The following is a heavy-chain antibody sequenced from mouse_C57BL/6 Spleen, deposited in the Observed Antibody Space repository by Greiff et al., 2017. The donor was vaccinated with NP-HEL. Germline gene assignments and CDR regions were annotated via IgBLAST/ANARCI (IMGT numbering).Heavy chain of an antibody. D-gene: IGHD2-1*01. CDR1: GYTFTSYW. V-gene: IGHV1-52*01. J-gene: IGHJ4*01. CDR3: ASGNRYAMDY. Sequence: VQLQQPGAELVRPGSSVKLSCKASGYTFTSYWLHWVKQRPIQGLEWIGNIDPSDSETHYNQKFKDKATLTVDKSSSTAYMQLSSLTSEDSAVYYCASGNRYAMDYWGQGTSVTVSS. CDR2: IDPSDSET.